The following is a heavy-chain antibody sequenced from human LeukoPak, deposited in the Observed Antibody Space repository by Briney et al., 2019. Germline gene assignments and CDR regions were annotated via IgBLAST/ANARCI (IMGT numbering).Heavy chain of an antibody. V-gene: IGHV1-18*01. CDR3: ARNGYCSSTSCYTTPGYYYYYGMDV. CDR1: GYTFTSYG. J-gene: IGHJ6*02. CDR2: ISAYNGNT. Sequence: ASVKVSCKASGYTFTSYGISWVRQAPGQGLEWMGWISAYNGNTNYAQKLQGRVTMTTDTSTSTAYMELRSLRSDDTAVYYCARNGYCSSTSCYTTPGYYYYYGMDVWGQGTTVTVSS. D-gene: IGHD2-2*02.